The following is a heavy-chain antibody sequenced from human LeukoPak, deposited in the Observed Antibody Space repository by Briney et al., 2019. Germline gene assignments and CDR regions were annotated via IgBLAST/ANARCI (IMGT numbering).Heavy chain of an antibody. CDR1: GFTVSSNY. D-gene: IGHD3-22*01. CDR3: ARGSDYYDSSGYY. Sequence: GGSPRLSCAASGFTVSSNYMSWVRQAPGKGLEWVSVIYSGGSTYYADSVKGRFTISRDNSKNTLYLQMNSLRAEDTAVYYCARGSDYYDSSGYYWGQGTLVTVSS. V-gene: IGHV3-66*01. CDR2: IYSGGST. J-gene: IGHJ4*02.